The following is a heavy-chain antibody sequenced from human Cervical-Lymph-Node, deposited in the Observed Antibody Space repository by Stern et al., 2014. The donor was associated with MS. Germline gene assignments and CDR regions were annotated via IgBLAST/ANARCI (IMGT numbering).Heavy chain of an antibody. Sequence: VQLLESGGGVVQPGRSLRLSCAASGFIFSKYGMNWVRQAPGEGLPWVAAISVDGSDKYYSDSVKGRFNISRDNSKSRLFLYMSSLRVEDTAIYYCAKTAGNSLFDYWGQGTPVTVSS. D-gene: IGHD4-23*01. CDR1: GFIFSKYG. CDR2: ISVDGSDK. J-gene: IGHJ4*02. CDR3: AKTAGNSLFDY. V-gene: IGHV3-30*18.